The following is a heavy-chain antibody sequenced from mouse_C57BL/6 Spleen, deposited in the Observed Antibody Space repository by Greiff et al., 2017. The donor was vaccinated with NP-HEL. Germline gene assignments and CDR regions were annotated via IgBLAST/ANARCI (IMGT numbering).Heavy chain of an antibody. J-gene: IGHJ4*01. CDR2: IDPSDSET. D-gene: IGHD3-1*01. CDR3: ARSGGYYAMGY. CDR1: GYTFTSYW. V-gene: IGHV1-52*01. Sequence: QVQLQQPGAELVRPGSSVKLSCKASGYTFTSYWMHWVKQRPIQGLEWIGNIDPSDSETHYNQKFKDKATLTVDKSSSTAYMQLSSLTSEDSAVYYCARSGGYYAMGYWGQGTSVTVSS.